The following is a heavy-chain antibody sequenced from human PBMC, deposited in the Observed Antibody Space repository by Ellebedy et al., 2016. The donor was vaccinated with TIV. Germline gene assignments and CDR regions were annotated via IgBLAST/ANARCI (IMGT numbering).Heavy chain of an antibody. V-gene: IGHV1-18*01. Sequence: AASVKVSCKASGYTFITYRIAWVRQAPGQGLEWMGCISTYNGETNYAPKLQDRVTMTTDTSTSTVYMELRSLRSDDTALYYCARDRGSYAFDFWGQGTLVTVS. CDR1: GYTFITYR. J-gene: IGHJ4*02. CDR3: ARDRGSYAFDF. D-gene: IGHD1-26*01. CDR2: ISTYNGET.